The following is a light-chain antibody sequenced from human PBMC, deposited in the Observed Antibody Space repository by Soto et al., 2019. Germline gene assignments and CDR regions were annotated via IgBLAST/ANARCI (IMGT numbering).Light chain of an antibody. CDR1: QSILYSSNNKNY. CDR3: QQYYSTLHT. CDR2: WAS. Sequence: DIVMTQSPDSLAVSLGERATINCKSSQSILYSSNNKNYLAWYQKKPGQPPKLLIYWASTRESGVPDRFSGSGSGTDFTLTISSLQAEDVAVYYCQQYYSTLHTFGQGTELEIK. J-gene: IGKJ2*01. V-gene: IGKV4-1*01.